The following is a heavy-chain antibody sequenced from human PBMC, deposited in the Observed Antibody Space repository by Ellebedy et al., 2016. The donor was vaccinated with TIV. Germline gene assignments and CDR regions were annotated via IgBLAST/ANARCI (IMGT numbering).Heavy chain of an antibody. V-gene: IGHV3-20*04. D-gene: IGHD6-19*01. J-gene: IGHJ4*02. CDR2: ISYNGDST. Sequence: GESLKISCAASGLTFEEYGMSWVRQGPGKGLEWVSYISYNGDSTTYADSVKGRFTISRDNAKNSLYLQMNSLRVEDTALYYCVRDPWLVMDYWGQGILVTVSS. CDR1: GLTFEEYG. CDR3: VRDPWLVMDY.